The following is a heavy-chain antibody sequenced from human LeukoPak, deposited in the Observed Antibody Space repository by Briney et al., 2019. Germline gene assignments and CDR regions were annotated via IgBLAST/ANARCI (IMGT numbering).Heavy chain of an antibody. V-gene: IGHV3-30-3*02. D-gene: IGHD2-2*01. J-gene: IGHJ6*02. CDR2: ISYDGSNK. CDR1: GFTFSSYA. CDR3: AKEYQLRGMDV. Sequence: PGGSLRLSCAASGFTFSSYAMHWVRQAPGKGLEWVAVISYDGSNKYYADSVKGRFTISRDNAKNSVYLQMNSLRVEDTAVYYCAKEYQLRGMDVWGQGTTVTVSS.